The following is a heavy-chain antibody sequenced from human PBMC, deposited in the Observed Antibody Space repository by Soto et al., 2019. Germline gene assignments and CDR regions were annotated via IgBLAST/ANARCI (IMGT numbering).Heavy chain of an antibody. V-gene: IGHV3-7*05. Sequence: EVQLVESGGGLVQPGESLRLSCAASGFTFSDYWMTWVRQAPGKGLEWVANIKKDESKKSYLDSVRGRFTLSRDNARNSLYLQMDSLRAEDMALYYCAGAVSPGSGPYYLEAFDMWGQGPMVTVSS. J-gene: IGHJ3*02. CDR1: GFTFSDYW. CDR2: IKKDESKK. D-gene: IGHD3-22*01. CDR3: AGAVSPGSGPYYLEAFDM.